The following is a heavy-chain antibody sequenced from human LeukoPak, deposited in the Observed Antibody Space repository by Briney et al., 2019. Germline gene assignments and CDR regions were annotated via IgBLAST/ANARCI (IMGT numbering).Heavy chain of an antibody. J-gene: IGHJ6*02. Sequence: SQTLSLTCSVSGGSISRSDYYWSWIRQPPGKGLEWIGYIYYSGITYYNPSLKSRVTISVDTSKNQFSPKLSSVTAADTAVYYCARGTPVPAAIAPRNYAMDVWGLGTTVTVSS. D-gene: IGHD2-2*01. CDR1: GGSISRSDYY. CDR2: IYYSGIT. CDR3: ARGTPVPAAIAPRNYAMDV. V-gene: IGHV4-30-4*01.